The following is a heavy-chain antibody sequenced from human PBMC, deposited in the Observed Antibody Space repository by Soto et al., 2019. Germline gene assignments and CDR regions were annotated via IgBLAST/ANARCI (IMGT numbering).Heavy chain of an antibody. CDR1: GFTFSSYA. V-gene: IGHV3-30-3*01. D-gene: IGHD2-15*01. CDR2: MSYDGSNK. J-gene: IGHJ4*02. Sequence: QVQLVESGGGVVQPGRSLRLSCAASGFTFSSYAMHWVRQAPGKGLEWVAVMSYDGSNKYYADSVKGRFTISRDNSKNTLELQMNSLRDEDTAMYYCARFKGCSGGSCYPYFDYWGQGTLVTVSS. CDR3: ARFKGCSGGSCYPYFDY.